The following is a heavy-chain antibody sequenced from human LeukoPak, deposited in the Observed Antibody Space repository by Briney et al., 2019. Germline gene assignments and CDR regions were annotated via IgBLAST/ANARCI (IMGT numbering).Heavy chain of an antibody. CDR1: GFTFNTYA. J-gene: IGHJ6*03. CDR3: ARVSKPGWYDYYYMDV. CDR2: VLSDGSDQ. V-gene: IGHV3-30*04. D-gene: IGHD2/OR15-2a*01. Sequence: GGSLRLSCAASGFTFNTYAMKWVRRAPGKGLEWLAVVLSDGSDQYYADSVQGRFSVSRDNSKNTLYLHMDTLRVEDTAVYYCARVSKPGWYDYYYMDVWGKGTTVIVSS.